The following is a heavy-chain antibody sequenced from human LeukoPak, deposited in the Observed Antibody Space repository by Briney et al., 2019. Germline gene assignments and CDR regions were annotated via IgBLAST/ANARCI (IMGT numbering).Heavy chain of an antibody. Sequence: SETLSLTCSVYGGSFSGHYWSWIRQPPGKGLEWIGEINHSGSTYYNPSLKSRVTISVDTSKNQFSLNLSSVTATDTAIYYCASEYTSGRSGDYWGQGTLVTVSS. CDR3: ASEYTSGRSGDY. J-gene: IGHJ4*02. CDR1: GGSFSGHY. D-gene: IGHD6-19*01. CDR2: INHSGST. V-gene: IGHV4-34*01.